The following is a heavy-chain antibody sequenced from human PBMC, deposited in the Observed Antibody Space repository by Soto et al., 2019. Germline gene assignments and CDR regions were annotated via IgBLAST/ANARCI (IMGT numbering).Heavy chain of an antibody. D-gene: IGHD3-3*01. CDR3: AKSVYDFWSGYYFDY. CDR2: ISGSGGST. CDR1: GFTFSSYA. V-gene: IGHV3-23*01. Sequence: GGSLRLSCAASGFTFSSYAMSWVRQAPGKGLEWVSAISGSGGSTYYADSVKGRFTISRDNSKNTLYLQMNSLRAEDTAVYYCAKSVYDFWSGYYFDYWGQGTLVTVSS. J-gene: IGHJ4*02.